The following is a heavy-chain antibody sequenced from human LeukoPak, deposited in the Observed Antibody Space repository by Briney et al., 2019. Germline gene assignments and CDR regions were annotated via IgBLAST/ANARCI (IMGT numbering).Heavy chain of an antibody. CDR1: GFTFDDYG. V-gene: IGHV3-20*04. J-gene: IGHJ4*02. D-gene: IGHD1-26*01. Sequence: GGSLRLSCAASGFTFDDYGLSWVRQAQGKGLEWVSGINWNGGSTGYADSVKGRFTISRDNAKNSLYLQMNSLRAEDTALYYCARESYSGSYFDYWGQGTLVTVSS. CDR3: ARESYSGSYFDY. CDR2: INWNGGST.